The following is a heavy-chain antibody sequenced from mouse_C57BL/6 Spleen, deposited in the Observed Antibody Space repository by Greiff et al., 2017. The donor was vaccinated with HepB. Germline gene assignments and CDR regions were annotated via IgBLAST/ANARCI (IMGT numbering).Heavy chain of an antibody. Sequence: VKLQQPGAELVMPGASVKLSCKASGYTFTSYWMHWVKQRPGQGLEWIGEIDPSDSYTNYNQKFKGKSTLTVDKSSSTAYMQLSSLTSEDSAVYYCARSGYDWFAYWGQGTLVTVSA. CDR2: IDPSDSYT. V-gene: IGHV1-69*01. CDR1: GYTFTSYW. D-gene: IGHD2-2*01. CDR3: ARSGYDWFAY. J-gene: IGHJ3*01.